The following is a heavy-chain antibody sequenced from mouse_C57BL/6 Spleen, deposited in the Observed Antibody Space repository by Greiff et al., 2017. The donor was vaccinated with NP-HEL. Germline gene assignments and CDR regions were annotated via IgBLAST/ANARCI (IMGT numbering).Heavy chain of an antibody. V-gene: IGHV1-69*01. CDR2: IDPSDSYT. Sequence: QVQLQQPGAELVMPGASVKLSCKASGYTFTSYWMHWVKQRPGQGLEWIGEIDPSDSYTNYNQKFKGKSTLTVDKSSSTAYMQLSSLTSEDSAVYYCSYGKGAMDYWGQGTSVTVSS. D-gene: IGHD1-1*01. CDR1: GYTFTSYW. CDR3: SYGKGAMDY. J-gene: IGHJ4*01.